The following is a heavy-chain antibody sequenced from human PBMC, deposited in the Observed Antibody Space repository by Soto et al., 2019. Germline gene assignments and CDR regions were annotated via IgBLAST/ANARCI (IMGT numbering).Heavy chain of an antibody. CDR3: SKSLGRRGSFDI. CDR2: IKQDGSEK. Sequence: EVQLVESGGGLVQPGGSLRLSCAASGFTFSSYWMTWVRQAPGKGLEWVADIKQDGSEKYYADSVKGRFTISRDNAKNSLSLQMNRMRVEDTAVYFCSKSLGRRGSFDIWGQGTMVTVSS. V-gene: IGHV3-7*01. D-gene: IGHD3-16*01. CDR1: GFTFSSYW. J-gene: IGHJ3*02.